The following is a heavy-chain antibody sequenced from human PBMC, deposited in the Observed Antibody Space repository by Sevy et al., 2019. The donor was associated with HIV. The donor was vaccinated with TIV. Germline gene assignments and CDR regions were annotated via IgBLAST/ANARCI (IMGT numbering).Heavy chain of an antibody. CDR2: ISYDGSNK. CDR1: GFTFSSYG. CDR3: AKVASTRGSGSYSDY. V-gene: IGHV3-30*18. J-gene: IGHJ4*02. Sequence: WGSLRLSCAASGFTFSSYGMHWVRQAPGKGLEWVAVISYDGSNKYYADSVKGRFTISRDNSKNTLYLQMNSLRAEDTVLYYCAKVASTRGSGSYSDYWGQGTLVTVSS. D-gene: IGHD3-10*01.